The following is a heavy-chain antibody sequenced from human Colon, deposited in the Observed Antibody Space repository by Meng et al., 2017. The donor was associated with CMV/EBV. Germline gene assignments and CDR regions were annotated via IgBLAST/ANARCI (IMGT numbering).Heavy chain of an antibody. CDR1: GFTFSNHA. D-gene: IGHD2-2*01. CDR2: ISNSGDTT. V-gene: IGHV3-23*01. J-gene: IGHJ6*02. Sequence: GGSLRLSCAASGFTFSNHAMSWVRQVPGKGLEWVSGISNSGDTTYSPDSVKGRFTISRDNSKNILYLQMSGLRAEDTAVYYCAREPYQRLEPYYYSMDVWGQGTTVTVSS. CDR3: AREPYQRLEPYYYSMDV.